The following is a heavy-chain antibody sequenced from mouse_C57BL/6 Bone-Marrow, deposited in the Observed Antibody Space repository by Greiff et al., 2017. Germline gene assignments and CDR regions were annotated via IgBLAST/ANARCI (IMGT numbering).Heavy chain of an antibody. CDR2: ISAGGSYT. CDR3: AREGDDDESFAY. D-gene: IGHD2-4*01. Sequence: EVMLVESGGGLVKPGGSLKLSCAASGFTFSSYAMSWVRQTPEKRLEWVATISAGGSYTYYPDNVKGRFTISRDNAKNNLYLQMSHLKSEDTAMYYCAREGDDDESFAYGGQGTLVTVSA. J-gene: IGHJ3*01. V-gene: IGHV5-4*01. CDR1: GFTFSSYA.